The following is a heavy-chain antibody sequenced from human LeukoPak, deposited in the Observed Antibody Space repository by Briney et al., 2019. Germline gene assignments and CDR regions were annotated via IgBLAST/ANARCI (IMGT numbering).Heavy chain of an antibody. D-gene: IGHD3-3*01. CDR2: ISYDGSNK. J-gene: IGHJ4*02. CDR3: ARDHTTFGDCSFDY. Sequence: PGGSLRLSCAASGFTFSSYAMHWVRQAPGKGLEWVAVISYDGSNKYYADSVKGRFTISRDNSKNTLYLQMNSLRAEDTAVYYCARDHTTFGDCSFDYWGQGTLVTVSS. V-gene: IGHV3-30-3*01. CDR1: GFTFSSYA.